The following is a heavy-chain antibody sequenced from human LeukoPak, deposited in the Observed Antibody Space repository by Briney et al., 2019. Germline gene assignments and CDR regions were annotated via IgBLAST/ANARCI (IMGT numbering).Heavy chain of an antibody. CDR2: ISSRAATR. Sequence: PGGSLRLSCAASGFTFSTYEMNWVRQAPGRGLEWVSSISSRAATRYYADSVKGRFTISRDNAKNSLYLQMNSLRAEDTAVYYCAKERRLYSSGRYTGGYFQHWGQGTLVTVSS. CDR1: GFTFSTYE. V-gene: IGHV3-48*03. J-gene: IGHJ1*01. CDR3: AKERRLYSSGRYTGGYFQH. D-gene: IGHD6-19*01.